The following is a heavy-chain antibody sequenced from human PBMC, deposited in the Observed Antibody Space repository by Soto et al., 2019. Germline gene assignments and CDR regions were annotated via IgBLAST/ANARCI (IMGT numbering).Heavy chain of an antibody. J-gene: IGHJ5*02. Sequence: EVQLVESGGGLVQPGGSLRLSCAASGFTFSTYDLHWVRKATGKGLEWVSGIGTAGDTYYAGSVKGRFTISRENAKNSLYLQMNSLRAGDTAVYYCARGALGFDPWGQGTLVAVSS. V-gene: IGHV3-13*04. CDR3: ARGALGFDP. D-gene: IGHD6-6*01. CDR1: GFTFSTYD. CDR2: IGTAGDT.